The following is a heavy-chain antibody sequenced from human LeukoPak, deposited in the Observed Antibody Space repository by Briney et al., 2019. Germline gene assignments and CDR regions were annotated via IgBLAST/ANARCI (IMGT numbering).Heavy chain of an antibody. Sequence: GESLKISCEGSGYTFTSYWIAWVRQMPGKGLEWMGIIYPADSDTRYSPSFQDQVTISADKSISTAYLQWSSLKASDTAMYYCARHETGPYFDYWGQGTLVTVSS. CDR1: GYTFTSYW. J-gene: IGHJ4*02. V-gene: IGHV5-51*01. D-gene: IGHD1-1*01. CDR2: IYPADSDT. CDR3: ARHETGPYFDY.